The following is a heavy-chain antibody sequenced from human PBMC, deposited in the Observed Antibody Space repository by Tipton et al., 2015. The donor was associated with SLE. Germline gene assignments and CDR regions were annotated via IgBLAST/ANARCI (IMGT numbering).Heavy chain of an antibody. CDR3: ARDQGSG. CDR1: GGNFSSYT. V-gene: IGHV1-69*09. D-gene: IGHD6-19*01. CDR2: IIPILGIA. Sequence: QLVQSGAEVKKPGSSVKVSCKASGGNFSSYTISWVRQATGQGLEGMGRIIPILGIANYAQKFQGRVTITADKSTSTAYMELSSLRSEDTAVYYCARDQGSGWGQGTMVTVSS. J-gene: IGHJ3*01.